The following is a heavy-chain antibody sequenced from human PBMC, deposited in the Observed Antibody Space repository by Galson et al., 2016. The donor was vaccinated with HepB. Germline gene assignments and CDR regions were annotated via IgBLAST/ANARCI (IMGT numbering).Heavy chain of an antibody. CDR3: ARAYPSRGLGIFDY. CDR2: IYTSGST. J-gene: IGHJ4*02. V-gene: IGHV4-61*02. CDR1: GGSINSGSYH. Sequence: SLTCTVSGGSINSGSYHWSWIRPPAGKGLEWIGRIYTSGSTNYHPSLKSRVSISLDTSKNQFSLNRTSVTAADTAIYFCARAYPSRGLGIFDYWGQGSLVTVSS. D-gene: IGHD7-27*01.